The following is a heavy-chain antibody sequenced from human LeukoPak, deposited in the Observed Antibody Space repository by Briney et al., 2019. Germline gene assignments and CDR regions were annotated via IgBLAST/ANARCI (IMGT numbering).Heavy chain of an antibody. Sequence: GASVKVSCKASGYIFTGYYMHWVRQAPGQGLEWMGWINPNSGGTKYAQKFQGRVIMTRDTSISTAYMELSRLRSDDTAIYYCARLYYYDSGGYKYNWFDPWGQGTQVTVSS. D-gene: IGHD3-22*01. CDR3: ARLYYYDSGGYKYNWFDP. V-gene: IGHV1-2*02. CDR2: INPNSGGT. CDR1: GYIFTGYY. J-gene: IGHJ5*02.